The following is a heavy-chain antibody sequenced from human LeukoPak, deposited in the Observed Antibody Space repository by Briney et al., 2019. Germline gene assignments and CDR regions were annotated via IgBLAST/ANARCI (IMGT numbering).Heavy chain of an antibody. V-gene: IGHV1-2*02. CDR1: GYTFTGYY. D-gene: IGHD2-15*01. CDR3: ARRTVLLVGAFDI. CDR2: INPNSGGT. J-gene: IGHJ3*02. Sequence: ASVKVSCKASGYTFTGYYMHWVRQAPGQGLEWMGWINPNSGGTNYAQKFQGRVTMTRDTSISTAYMELSRLRSDDTAVYYCARRTVLLVGAFDIWGQGTMDTVSS.